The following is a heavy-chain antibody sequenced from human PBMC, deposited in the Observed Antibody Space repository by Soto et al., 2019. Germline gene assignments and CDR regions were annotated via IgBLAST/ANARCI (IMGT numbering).Heavy chain of an antibody. D-gene: IGHD5-18*01. CDR3: ARDRPPRGYSYGSHFDY. V-gene: IGHV1-18*01. J-gene: IGHJ4*02. CDR2: ISAYNGNT. CDR1: GYTFTSYG. Sequence: AASVKVSCKASGYTFTSYGISWLRQAPGQGLEWMGWISAYNGNTNYAQKLQGRVTMTTDTSTSTAYMELRSLRSDDTAVYYCARDRPPRGYSYGSHFDYWGQGTQVTVSS.